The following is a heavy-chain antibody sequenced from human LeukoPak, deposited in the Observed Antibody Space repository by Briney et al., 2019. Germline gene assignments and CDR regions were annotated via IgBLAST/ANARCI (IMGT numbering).Heavy chain of an antibody. Sequence: ASVKVSCKASVYTFTGYYMHWVRQAPGQGLEWMGRINPNSGGTNYAQKFQGRVTMTRDTSISTAYMELSRLRSDDTAVYYCARGGEVYYYDTSGYKNPGNWGQGTLVTVS. CDR1: VYTFTGYY. D-gene: IGHD3-22*01. J-gene: IGHJ4*02. CDR3: ARGGEVYYYDTSGYKNPGN. CDR2: INPNSGGT. V-gene: IGHV1-2*06.